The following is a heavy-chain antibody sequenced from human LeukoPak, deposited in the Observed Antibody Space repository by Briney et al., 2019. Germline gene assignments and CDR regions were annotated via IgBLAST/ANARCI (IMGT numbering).Heavy chain of an antibody. V-gene: IGHV3-30*01. Sequence: DSVKGRFTISRDNSKNTLYLQMNSLRAEDTAVYYCARETSRDGYNFDYWGQGTLVTVSS. D-gene: IGHD5-24*01. J-gene: IGHJ4*02. CDR3: ARETSRDGYNFDY.